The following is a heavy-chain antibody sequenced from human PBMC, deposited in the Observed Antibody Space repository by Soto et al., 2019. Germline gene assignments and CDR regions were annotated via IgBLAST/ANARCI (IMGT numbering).Heavy chain of an antibody. Sequence: QVQLVESGGGVVQPGRSLRLSCAASGFTFSSYAMHWVRQAPGKGLEWVAVISYDGSNKYYADSVKGRFTISRDNSKNTLYLQMNSLRAEDTAVYYCAKAPVAGPNTYYYYGMDVWGQGTTVTVSS. CDR2: ISYDGSNK. J-gene: IGHJ6*02. CDR3: AKAPVAGPNTYYYYGMDV. CDR1: GFTFSSYA. V-gene: IGHV3-30-3*01. D-gene: IGHD6-19*01.